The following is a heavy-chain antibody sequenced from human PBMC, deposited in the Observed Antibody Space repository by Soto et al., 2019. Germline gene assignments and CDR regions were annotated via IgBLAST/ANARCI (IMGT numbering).Heavy chain of an antibody. Sequence: QVQLQQWGAGLLKPSETLSLTCAVYGGSFSGYYWSWIRQPPGQGLEWIGEINHSGSTNYNPSLKSRDTISVDTSKNQFPLYLASVPAVDTAIYFCASRVAVIAGVDFVYLGQESLINVSS. D-gene: IGHD3-22*01. J-gene: IGHJ4*02. CDR3: ASRVAVIAGVDFVY. V-gene: IGHV4-34*01. CDR2: INHSGST. CDR1: GGSFSGYY.